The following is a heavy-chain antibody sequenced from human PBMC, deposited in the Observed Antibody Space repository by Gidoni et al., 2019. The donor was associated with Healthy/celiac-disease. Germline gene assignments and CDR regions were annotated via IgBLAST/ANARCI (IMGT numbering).Heavy chain of an antibody. V-gene: IGHV3-21*01. D-gene: IGHD3-22*01. J-gene: IGHJ4*02. CDR3: ARDYYDSSGYYPFDY. Sequence: EVQLVESGGGLVKPGGSLRLSCAASGFPFSSYSMNWVRQAPGKGLGWCSSISSSSIYIYYADSVKGRFTISRDNAKNSLYLQMNSLRAEDTAVYYCARDYYDSSGYYPFDYWGQGTLVTVSS. CDR1: GFPFSSYS. CDR2: ISSSSIYI.